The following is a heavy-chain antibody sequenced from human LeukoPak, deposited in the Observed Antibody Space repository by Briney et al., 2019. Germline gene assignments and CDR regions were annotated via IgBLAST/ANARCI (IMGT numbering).Heavy chain of an antibody. CDR1: GFTFSTYS. D-gene: IGHD5-18*01. CDR3: ARDTWIQLWLSPSPDPFDI. CDR2: ISSSSTYI. J-gene: IGHJ3*02. Sequence: PGGSLRLSCAAAGFTFSTYSMNWVRQSPGKGLEWVSSISSSSTYIYYADSVKGRFTISRDNSKNTLYLQMNSLRAEDTAVYYCARDTWIQLWLSPSPDPFDIWGQGTMVTVSS. V-gene: IGHV3-21*01.